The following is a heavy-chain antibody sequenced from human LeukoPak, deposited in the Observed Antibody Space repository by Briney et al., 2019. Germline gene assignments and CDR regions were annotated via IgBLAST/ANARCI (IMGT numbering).Heavy chain of an antibody. CDR3: ARVTAVAGTSWWFDP. CDR2: ISPNSGGT. CDR1: GYTFTGYY. V-gene: IGHV1-2*02. J-gene: IGHJ5*02. D-gene: IGHD6-19*01. Sequence: GASVKVSCKASGYTFTGYYMHWVRQAPGQGLEWMGWISPNSGGTNYAQKFQGRVTMTRDTSISTAYMELSRLRSDDTAVYYCARVTAVAGTSWWFDPWGQGTLVTVSS.